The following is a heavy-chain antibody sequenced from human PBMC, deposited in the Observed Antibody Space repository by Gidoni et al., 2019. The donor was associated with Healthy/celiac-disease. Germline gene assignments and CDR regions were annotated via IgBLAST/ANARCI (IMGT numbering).Heavy chain of an antibody. J-gene: IGHJ4*02. D-gene: IGHD3-9*01. V-gene: IGHV3-49*03. CDR1: GFTFGYYA. CDR2: IRSKAYGGTT. Sequence: EVQLVESGGGLLQPGRSLRLSCTASGFTFGYYAMSWFRQAPGKGLEWVGFIRSKAYGGTTEYAASVKGRFTISRDDSKSIAYLQMNSLKTEDTAVYYCTRNDILTGYYNRYFDYWGQGTLVTVSS. CDR3: TRNDILTGYYNRYFDY.